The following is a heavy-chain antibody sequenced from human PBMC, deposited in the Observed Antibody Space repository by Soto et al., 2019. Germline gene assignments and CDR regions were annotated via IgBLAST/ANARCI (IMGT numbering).Heavy chain of an antibody. Sequence: WGALLVSCAASVFTFSIYGMHWVGQAPGKGLDSAAVISYDGSNKYYADSVKGRFTISRDNSKNTLYLQMNSLRAEDTSVYYCAKGFLLWELLGYYFDYWGHGTMVTVSS. V-gene: IGHV3-30*18. J-gene: IGHJ4*01. CDR3: AKGFLLWELLGYYFDY. D-gene: IGHD1-26*01. CDR2: ISYDGSNK. CDR1: VFTFSIYG.